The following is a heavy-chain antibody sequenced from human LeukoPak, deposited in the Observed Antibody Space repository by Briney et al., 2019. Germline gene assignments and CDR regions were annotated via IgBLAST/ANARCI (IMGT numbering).Heavy chain of an antibody. CDR1: GYTFTSYD. Sequence: GASVKVSCKASGYTFTSYDINWVRQATGQGLEWMGGFTPILGTANYAQKFQGRVTITADKSTSTAYMELSSLRSEDTAVYYCARVVMTSANWFDPWGQGTLVTVSS. D-gene: IGHD2-8*01. V-gene: IGHV1-69*06. J-gene: IGHJ5*02. CDR2: FTPILGTA. CDR3: ARVVMTSANWFDP.